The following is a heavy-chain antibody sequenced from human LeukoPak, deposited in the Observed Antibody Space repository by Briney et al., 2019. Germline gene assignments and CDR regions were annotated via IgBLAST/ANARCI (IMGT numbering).Heavy chain of an antibody. D-gene: IGHD3-22*01. CDR2: IYYSGTT. V-gene: IGHV4-61*08. CDR3: ARSSRYYDSSGHGFDY. Sequence: SETLSLTCTVSGGSISSGDFYWSWIRQHPGKGLEWIGYIYYSGTTYYNPSLKSRVTISVDTSKNQFSLKLSSVTAADTAVYYCARSSRYYDSSGHGFDYWGQGTLVTVSS. J-gene: IGHJ4*02. CDR1: GGSISSGDFY.